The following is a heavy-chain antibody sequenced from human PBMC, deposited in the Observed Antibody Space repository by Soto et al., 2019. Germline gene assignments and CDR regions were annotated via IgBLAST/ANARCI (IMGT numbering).Heavy chain of an antibody. Sequence: SVKVSCKASGGTFSSYAISWVRRAPGQGLEWMGGIIPIFGTANYAQKFQGRVTITADESTSTAYMELSSLRSEDTAVYYCARLSSSHFPDYFDYWGQGTLVTVSS. CDR1: GGTFSSYA. D-gene: IGHD6-6*01. J-gene: IGHJ4*02. CDR3: ARLSSSHFPDYFDY. V-gene: IGHV1-69*13. CDR2: IIPIFGTA.